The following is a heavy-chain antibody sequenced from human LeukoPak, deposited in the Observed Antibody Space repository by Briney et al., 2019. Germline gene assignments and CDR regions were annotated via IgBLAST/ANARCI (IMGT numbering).Heavy chain of an antibody. CDR1: GFTFSNYA. V-gene: IGHV3-23*01. J-gene: IGHJ4*02. CDR3: AKSNRYYDSSGSSN. D-gene: IGHD3-22*01. Sequence: GSLRLSCAATGFTFSNYAMSWVRQAPGKGLEWVSAISGSGGSTYYADSVKGRFTISRDNSKNTLYLQMNSLRAEDTAVYYCAKSNRYYDSSGSSNWGQGTLVTVSS. CDR2: ISGSGGST.